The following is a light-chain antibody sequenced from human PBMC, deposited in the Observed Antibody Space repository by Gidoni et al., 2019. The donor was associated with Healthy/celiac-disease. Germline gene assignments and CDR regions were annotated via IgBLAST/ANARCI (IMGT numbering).Light chain of an antibody. CDR3: QQSYTTPRT. V-gene: IGKV1-39*01. Sequence: DIHMPPSPSSLSASVGDRVTITCRASQSISSYLNWYQHKPGKAPKLLIYAASSLESGVPSRFSGSGSGTDFTLTISSLQPEDFATYSCQQSYTTPRTFGQGTKVEIK. CDR2: AAS. J-gene: IGKJ1*01. CDR1: QSISSY.